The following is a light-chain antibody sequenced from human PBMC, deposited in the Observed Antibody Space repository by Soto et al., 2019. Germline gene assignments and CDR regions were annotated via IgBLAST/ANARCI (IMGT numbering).Light chain of an antibody. CDR3: SFYTSTYTFV. J-gene: IGLJ1*01. V-gene: IGLV2-8*01. CDR1: SSDVGGYNY. Sequence: QSALTQPPSASGSPGQSVAISCTGTSSDVGGYNYVSWYQQHPGKAPKLMIYEVNKRPSGVPDRFSGSKSGNTASLTISGLQAEDEADYYCSFYTSTYTFVFGTGTKVTVL. CDR2: EVN.